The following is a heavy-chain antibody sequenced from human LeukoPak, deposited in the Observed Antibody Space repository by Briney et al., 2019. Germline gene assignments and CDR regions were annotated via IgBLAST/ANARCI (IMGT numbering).Heavy chain of an antibody. J-gene: IGHJ6*02. CDR3: GRVVDTAMVIYYYDYGMDV. CDR2: ISYGESNK. V-gene: IGHV3-30-3*01. D-gene: IGHD5-18*01. CDR1: GFTYSSYA. Sequence: PGRSLTLPCAVSGFTYSSYAMLGLRQAPDEAREGVAVISYGESNKYYADSVKGRLSIYRDNSKNTLYLQMIRLRAEDAAVYHCGRVVDTAMVIYYYDYGMDVWGQGTTVTVSS.